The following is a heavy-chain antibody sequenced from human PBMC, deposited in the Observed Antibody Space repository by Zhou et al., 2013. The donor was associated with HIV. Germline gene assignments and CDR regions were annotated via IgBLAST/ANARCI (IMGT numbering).Heavy chain of an antibody. V-gene: IGHV1-69*12. D-gene: IGHD2-2*01. CDR1: GGNFNTYA. CDR2: IIPLFDEP. Sequence: QVHLGQSGAEVKKPGSSIKVSCKASGGNFNTYAINWVRQAPGQGLEWMGGIIPLFDEPNYAQKFKGKVTITADESTSTTYMELSDLKSEDTALYYCARKRDVVVLPAAQGAFDIWGQGTMVTVSS. CDR3: ARKRDVVVLPAAQGAFDI. J-gene: IGHJ3*02.